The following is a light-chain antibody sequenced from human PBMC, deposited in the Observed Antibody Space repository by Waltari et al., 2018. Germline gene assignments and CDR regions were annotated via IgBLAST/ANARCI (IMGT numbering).Light chain of an antibody. J-gene: IGKJ1*01. CDR3: QQYYSLPWA. Sequence: DIVITQSPDSLAVSLGERDTINCKSSQLVLFNFNNKNYLGWYPHKPGRPPIPPIYGATTRESGVADRCSGSGSGTDFNLTISSLQAEDVAVYYCQQYYSLPWAFGQGTKVEIK. CDR1: QLVLFNFNNKNY. CDR2: GAT. V-gene: IGKV4-1*01.